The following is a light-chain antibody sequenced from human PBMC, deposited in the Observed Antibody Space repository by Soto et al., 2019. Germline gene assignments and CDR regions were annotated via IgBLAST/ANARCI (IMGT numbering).Light chain of an antibody. CDR3: HQYNTWIT. CDR2: GAS. CDR1: ERLGSK. V-gene: IGKV3D-15*01. Sequence: EIVMTQSPATLSVSPGERVTLSCRASERLGSKLAWYQQKPGQAPRLLIYGASSRATGIPVRFSGGGSGTEFTIAIISRQPYEFAVYHRHQYNTWITFGPGTRLEIK. J-gene: IGKJ5*01.